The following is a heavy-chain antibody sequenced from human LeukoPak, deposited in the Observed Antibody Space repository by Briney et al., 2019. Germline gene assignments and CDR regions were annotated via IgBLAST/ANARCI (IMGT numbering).Heavy chain of an antibody. CDR2: ISGSGGST. Sequence: PGGSLRLSCAASGFTFSSYAMSWVRQAPGKGLEWVSAISGSGGSTYYADSVKGRFTISRDNSKNTLYLQMNSLRAEDAAVYYCAKDSSADDSSGYSYYFDYWGQGTLVTVSS. CDR3: AKDSSADDSSGYSYYFDY. D-gene: IGHD3-22*01. J-gene: IGHJ4*02. V-gene: IGHV3-23*01. CDR1: GFTFSSYA.